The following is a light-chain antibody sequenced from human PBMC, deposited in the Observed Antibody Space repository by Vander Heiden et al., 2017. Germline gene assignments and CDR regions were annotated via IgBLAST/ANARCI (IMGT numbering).Light chain of an antibody. V-gene: IGKV1-33*01. Sequence: DIQMTQSPSSLSASVGDRVTITCKASQDIMNFLNWYQQKPGKAPKLLIYDASHLERGVPSRFSGSGSGTDFTFTINSLQPEDVGTYYCQQYGTSITFGQGTRLEI. CDR2: DAS. J-gene: IGKJ5*01. CDR3: QQYGTSIT. CDR1: QDIMNF.